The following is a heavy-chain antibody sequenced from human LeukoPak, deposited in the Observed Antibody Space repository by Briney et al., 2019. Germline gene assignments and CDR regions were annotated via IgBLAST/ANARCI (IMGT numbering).Heavy chain of an antibody. D-gene: IGHD3-9*01. CDR2: IYYSGGT. J-gene: IGHJ3*02. CDR3: ARDVGRGYDILTGYDGRAFDI. Sequence: SQTLSLTCTVSGGSITSGGYYWSWIRQHPGKGLEWIGYIYYSGGTHYNPSLKSRAAISVDTSKNQFSLKLSSVTAADTAVYYCARDVGRGYDILTGYDGRAFDIWGQGTMVTFSS. V-gene: IGHV4-31*03. CDR1: GGSITSGGYY.